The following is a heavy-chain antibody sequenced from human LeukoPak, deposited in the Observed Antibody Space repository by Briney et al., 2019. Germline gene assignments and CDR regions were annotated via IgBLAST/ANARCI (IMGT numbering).Heavy chain of an antibody. V-gene: IGHV3-48*01. CDR2: SSASGGPI. J-gene: IGHJ4*01. Sequence: GSLRLSCAASGFTFSSYSMNWVRQAPGKGLEWVLYSSASGGPIYYADSVRGRFTVSRDNAQNSVYLQMNSLRVEDTAVYYCVRVDCSGTYCYYVYWGQGTLVTVSS. CDR3: VRVDCSGTYCYYVY. CDR1: GFTFSSYS. D-gene: IGHD2-2*01.